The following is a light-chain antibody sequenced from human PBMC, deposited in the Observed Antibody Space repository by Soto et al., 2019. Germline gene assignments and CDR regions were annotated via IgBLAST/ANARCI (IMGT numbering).Light chain of an antibody. Sequence: QLVLTQPPSASGTPGQRVIISCSGSSSNIGSNYVYWYQQVPGTAPKLLIYRNNQRPSGVPDRFSGSTSGTSASLAISGLQSQDEADYYCAAWDDSLGGRVFGGGTKLTVL. V-gene: IGLV1-47*01. CDR2: RNN. J-gene: IGLJ3*02. CDR3: AAWDDSLGGRV. CDR1: SSNIGSNY.